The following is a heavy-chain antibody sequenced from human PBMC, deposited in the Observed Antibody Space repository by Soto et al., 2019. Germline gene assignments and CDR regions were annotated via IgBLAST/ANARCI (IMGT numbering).Heavy chain of an antibody. CDR3: ARGFLEWLSHPYYGMDV. V-gene: IGHV4-31*03. J-gene: IGHJ6*02. CDR1: GGSISSGDYY. Sequence: QVQLQESGPGLVKPSQTLSLTCTVSGGSISSGDYYWSWIRQHPGKGLEWVGYIFYSETTYHNPSLQSGVTISADTSKNQFSLNLSSVTAADTAVYYCARGFLEWLSHPYYGMDVWGQGTTVTVSS. CDR2: IFYSETT. D-gene: IGHD3-3*01.